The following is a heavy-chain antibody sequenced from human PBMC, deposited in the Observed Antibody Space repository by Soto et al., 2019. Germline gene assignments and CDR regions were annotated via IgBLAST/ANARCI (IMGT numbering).Heavy chain of an antibody. CDR3: TKSRGVAGRPLDD. CDR2: ITWNSDSL. Sequence: EVQLVESGGGLVQPGRSPRLSCAASGFVFEDYAMHWVRQAPGKGLEWVSSITWNSDSLAYTGSVKGRFTISRDNAKNSLYLGMDSLRPEDTALYYCTKSRGVAGRPLDDWGQGTLVTVSS. J-gene: IGHJ4*02. CDR1: GFVFEDYA. V-gene: IGHV3-9*01. D-gene: IGHD6-6*01.